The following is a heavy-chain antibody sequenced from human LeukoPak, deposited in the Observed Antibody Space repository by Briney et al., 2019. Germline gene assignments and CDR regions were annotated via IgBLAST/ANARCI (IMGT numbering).Heavy chain of an antibody. CDR2: IMPLFGTA. CDR1: GGTFNNSA. D-gene: IGHD4-17*01. V-gene: IGHV1-69*05. Sequence: SVKVSCKTAGGTFNNSAISWVRQAPGQGLEWLGGIMPLFGTAGYAQKFQGRVTITKDESTRTVYLELTSLTSDDTAVYYCARDVHGDYGSGWFDPWGQGTLVSVSS. CDR3: ARDVHGDYGSGWFDP. J-gene: IGHJ5*02.